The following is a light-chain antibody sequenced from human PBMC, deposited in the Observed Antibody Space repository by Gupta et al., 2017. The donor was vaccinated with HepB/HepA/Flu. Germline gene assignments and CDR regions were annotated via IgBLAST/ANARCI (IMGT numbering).Light chain of an antibody. V-gene: IGKV2-28*01. CDR3: MQAVQTPLT. CDR2: FGS. Sequence: DIVMTQSPLSLPVTPGEPASISCRSSQSLLHNDGYNYVNWYLQRPGQSPQLLIYFGSNRASGGPDRFSGSGSGTVFSLKISRVEADDVGVYYCMQAVQTPLTFGGGTKVEVK. CDR1: QSLLHNDGYNY. J-gene: IGKJ4*01.